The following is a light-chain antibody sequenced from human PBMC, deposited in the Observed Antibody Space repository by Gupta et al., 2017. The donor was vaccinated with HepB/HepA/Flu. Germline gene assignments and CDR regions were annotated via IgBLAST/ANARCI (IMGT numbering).Light chain of an antibody. CDR2: KAS. CDR3: QQDKSPLCI. J-gene: IGKJ2*04. Sequence: DIQMTQSPSTLSASVGDRVTITCRASQSISSWLAWYQQKPGKAPKLLIYKASNLESGVPSRFSGSGSGAXFTLTIXSLQPDDFATYYCQQDKSPLCIFGXGTKLEIK. CDR1: QSISSW. V-gene: IGKV1-5*03.